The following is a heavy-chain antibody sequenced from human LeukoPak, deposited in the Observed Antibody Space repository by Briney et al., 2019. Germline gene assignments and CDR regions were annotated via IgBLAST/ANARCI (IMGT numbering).Heavy chain of an antibody. D-gene: IGHD3-22*01. CDR1: GYSINSGYY. CDR2: IYHSGST. CDR3: ARESGKEVIYYDRSGYYYYFDY. V-gene: IGHV4-38-2*02. Sequence: SETLSLTCTVSGYSINSGYYWGWIRQPPGKGLEWIAIIYHSGSTYYNPSLKSRVTISVDTSKNQFSLKLSSVTAADTAVYYCARESGKEVIYYDRSGYYYYFDYWGQGTLVTVSS. J-gene: IGHJ4*02.